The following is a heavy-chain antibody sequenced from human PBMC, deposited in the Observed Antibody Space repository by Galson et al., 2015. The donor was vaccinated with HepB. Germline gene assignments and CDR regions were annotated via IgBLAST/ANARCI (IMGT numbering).Heavy chain of an antibody. CDR3: ARGARVRGVILYNWFDP. Sequence: SVKVSRKASGYTFTYYYMHWVRQAPGQGLEWMGWINPNSGGTNYAQKFQGRFTLTRETHISTAHMEVSRLRSDDTAVDYCARGARVRGVILYNWFDPWGQGTLVTVSS. D-gene: IGHD3-10*01. V-gene: IGHV1-2*02. J-gene: IGHJ5*02. CDR2: INPNSGGT. CDR1: GYTFTYYY.